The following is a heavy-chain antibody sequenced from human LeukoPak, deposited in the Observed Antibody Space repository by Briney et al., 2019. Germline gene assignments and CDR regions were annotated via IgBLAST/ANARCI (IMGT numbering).Heavy chain of an antibody. CDR1: GFTFSSYD. D-gene: IGHD6-13*01. Sequence: GGSLSLSCAASGFTFSSYDMHWVRQAPGKGLEWVAVVSYDGSNKNFADSVKGRFTISRDNSRNTLYLQMNSLRAEDTAVYYCASARESGLTAAAGSAFDYWGQGALVTVSS. CDR2: VSYDGSNK. CDR3: ASARESGLTAAAGSAFDY. J-gene: IGHJ4*02. V-gene: IGHV3-30*01.